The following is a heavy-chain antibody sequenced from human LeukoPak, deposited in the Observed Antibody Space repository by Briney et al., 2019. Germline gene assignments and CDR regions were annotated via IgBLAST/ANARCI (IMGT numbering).Heavy chain of an antibody. CDR3: AHRGIAAAPIRSYFDY. J-gene: IGHJ4*02. Sequence: SGHTLVKPTQTLTLTCTFSGFSLSTSGVGVGWIRQPPGKALEWLALIYWNDDKRYSPSLKSRLTITKDTSKNQVVLTMTNMDPVDTATYYCAHRGIAAAPIRSYFDYWGQGTLVTVSS. V-gene: IGHV2-5*01. D-gene: IGHD6-13*01. CDR1: GFSLSTSGVG. CDR2: IYWNDDK.